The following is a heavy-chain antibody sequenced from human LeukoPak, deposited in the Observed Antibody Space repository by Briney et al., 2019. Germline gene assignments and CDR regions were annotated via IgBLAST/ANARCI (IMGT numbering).Heavy chain of an antibody. D-gene: IGHD2-2*01. CDR2: IYYSGST. CDR1: GGSISSYY. Sequence: SETLSLTCTVSGGSISSYYWSWIRQPPGKGLEWIWYIYYSGSTNYNPSLKSRVTISVDTSKNQFSLKLSSVTAADTAVYYCARDLGGKYQLLDWAAFDIWGQGTMVTVSS. J-gene: IGHJ3*02. CDR3: ARDLGGKYQLLDWAAFDI. V-gene: IGHV4-59*01.